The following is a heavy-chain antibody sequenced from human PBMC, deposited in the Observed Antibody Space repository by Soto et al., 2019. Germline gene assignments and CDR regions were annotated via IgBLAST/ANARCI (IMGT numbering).Heavy chain of an antibody. CDR1: GLPFSNAW. V-gene: IGHV3-15*01. CDR2: IKSKVDGETT. CDR3: HDCGDVGDF. Sequence: EVQLVEFGGGLVKPGGSLRLSCTASGLPFSNAWMNWVRQAPGKGLEWVGLIKSKVDGETTDLSSPVKDRFTVSRDDSKNTVYLQMNSLKTEDTAVYYCHDCGDVGDFWGQGTLVTVSS. D-gene: IGHD2-21*02. J-gene: IGHJ4*02.